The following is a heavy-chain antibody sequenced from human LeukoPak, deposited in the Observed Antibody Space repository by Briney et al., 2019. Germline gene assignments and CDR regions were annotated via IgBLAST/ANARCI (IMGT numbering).Heavy chain of an antibody. D-gene: IGHD4-17*01. J-gene: IGHJ3*02. CDR2: IRYDGSNK. CDR3: ARGRTTYDAFDI. V-gene: IGHV3-30*02. Sequence: GGSLRLSCAASGFTFSSYGMHWVRQAPGKGLEWVAFIRYDGSNKYYADSVKGRFTISRDNSKNTLYLQMNSLRAEDTAVYYCARGRTTYDAFDIWGQGTMVTVSS. CDR1: GFTFSSYG.